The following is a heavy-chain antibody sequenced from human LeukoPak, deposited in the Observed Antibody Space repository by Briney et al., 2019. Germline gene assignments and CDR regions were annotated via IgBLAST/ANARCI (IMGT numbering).Heavy chain of an antibody. CDR3: ARGGAPEVDAFDI. V-gene: IGHV4-31*03. Sequence: PSETLSLTCTVSGGSISSGGYYWSWIRQHPGKGVEWIGYIYYSGSTYYNPSLKSRVTISVDTSKNQFSLKLSSVTAADTAVYYCARGGAPEVDAFDIWGQGTMVTVSS. J-gene: IGHJ3*02. CDR1: GGSISSGGYY. D-gene: IGHD3-16*01. CDR2: IYYSGST.